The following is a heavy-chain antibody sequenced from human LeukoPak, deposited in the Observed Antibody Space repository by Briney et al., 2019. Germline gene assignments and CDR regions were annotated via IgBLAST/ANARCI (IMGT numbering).Heavy chain of an antibody. V-gene: IGHV3-49*04. CDR2: IRSKAYGGTT. CDR3: SRGPIQLWLHNAMDV. D-gene: IGHD5-18*01. CDR1: GFTFGDHA. J-gene: IGHJ6*02. Sequence: GGSLRLSCTASGFTFGDHAMSWVRQAPGKGLEWVGFIRSKAYGGTTEYTASVKGRFTISRDDSKSIAYLQMNSLKTEDTAVYYCSRGPIQLWLHNAMDVWGQGTTVTVSS.